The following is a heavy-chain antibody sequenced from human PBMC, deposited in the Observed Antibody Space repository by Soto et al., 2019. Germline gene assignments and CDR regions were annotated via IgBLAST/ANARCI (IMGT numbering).Heavy chain of an antibody. CDR2: ISGGGGDT. CDR1: GFTFSSYA. Sequence: EVQLLESGGGLVQPGGSLRLSCAASGFTFSSYAMSWVRQAPGKGLEWVSGISGGGGDTYYADSVKGRFTISRDNSKNTLYLQMNSLRAEDTALYYCAKEGGNWKSLYYYYGMDVWGQGTTVTVSS. CDR3: AKEGGNWKSLYYYYGMDV. V-gene: IGHV3-23*01. J-gene: IGHJ6*02. D-gene: IGHD1-1*01.